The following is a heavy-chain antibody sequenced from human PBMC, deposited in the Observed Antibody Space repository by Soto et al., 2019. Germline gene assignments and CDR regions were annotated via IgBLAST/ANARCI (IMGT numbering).Heavy chain of an antibody. CDR2: LYWDDDK. J-gene: IGHJ4*02. D-gene: IGHD2-8*01. V-gene: IGHV2-5*02. CDR1: GFSVSTNGVG. Sequence: QITLKESGPTLVKPTQTLTLTCTFSGFSVSTNGVGVGWIRQPPGRALEWLALLYWDDDKRYSPSLKSRLTISKGNSRNQVVLTITNMDPVDTATYFCAHRGESVSPRRIECFDFWGQGTLVTVSS. CDR3: AHRGESVSPRRIECFDF.